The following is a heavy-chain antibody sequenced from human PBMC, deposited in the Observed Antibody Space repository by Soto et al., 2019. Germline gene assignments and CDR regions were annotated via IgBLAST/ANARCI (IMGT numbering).Heavy chain of an antibody. D-gene: IGHD1-26*01. J-gene: IGHJ6*02. Sequence: GGSLRLSCAASGFTFSSYGMHWVRQAPGKGLEWVAVISYDGSNKYYADSVKGRFTISRDNSKNTLYLQMNSLRAEDTAVYYCAKDRPSSGSSYYYYGIDVWGQGTTVTVSS. V-gene: IGHV3-30*18. CDR3: AKDRPSSGSSYYYYGIDV. CDR2: ISYDGSNK. CDR1: GFTFSSYG.